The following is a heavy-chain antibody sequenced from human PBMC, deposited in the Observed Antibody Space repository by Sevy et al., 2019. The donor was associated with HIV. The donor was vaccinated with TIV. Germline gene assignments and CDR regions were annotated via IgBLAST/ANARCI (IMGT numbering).Heavy chain of an antibody. CDR2: IWNDRSNK. CDR3: ASLPNNYYDSSGYSGKDAFDI. CDR1: GFTFSSFG. D-gene: IGHD3-22*01. Sequence: GGSLRLSCAASGFTFSSFGMHWVRQAPGKGLEWVAVIWNDRSNKHYADSVKGRFTISRDNSKNTLYLHMNSLRAEDTAVYYCASLPNNYYDSSGYSGKDAFDIWGQGTVVTVSS. J-gene: IGHJ3*02. V-gene: IGHV3-33*01.